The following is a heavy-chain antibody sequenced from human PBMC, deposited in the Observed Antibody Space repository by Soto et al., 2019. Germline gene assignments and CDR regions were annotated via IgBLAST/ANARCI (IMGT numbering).Heavy chain of an antibody. CDR1: GFTFTRYG. J-gene: IGHJ4*02. D-gene: IGHD6-19*01. V-gene: IGHV1-18*01. CDR3: ARDSPSSGLLGTNY. Sequence: QVQLVPSGAEVKKPGASVKVSCKASGFTFTRYGISWVRQAPGQGLEWMGWISAFNGDTKYAQRLQGRVSMTTDTSTDTAHMELRSLRSDDTAVYYCARDSPSSGLLGTNYWGQGTLVSVSS. CDR2: ISAFNGDT.